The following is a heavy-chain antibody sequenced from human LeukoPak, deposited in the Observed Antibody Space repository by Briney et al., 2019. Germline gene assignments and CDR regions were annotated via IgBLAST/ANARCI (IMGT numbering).Heavy chain of an antibody. V-gene: IGHV1-2*02. CDR1: GYTFTGYY. D-gene: IGHD3/OR15-3a*01. J-gene: IGHJ5*02. CDR3: ARGIFGPTPPHDA. CDR2: INLNSGGT. Sequence: ASVKVSCKASGYTFTGYYMHWVRQAPGQGLEWMGWINLNSGGTNYAQKFQGRVTMTRDTSISTAYMELSRLRSDDTAVYYCARGIFGPTPPHDAWGQGTLVTVSS.